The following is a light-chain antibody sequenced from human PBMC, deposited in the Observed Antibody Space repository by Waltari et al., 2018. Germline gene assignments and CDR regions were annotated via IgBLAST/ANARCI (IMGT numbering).Light chain of an antibody. CDR3: QSFDIRLSGGVV. CDR1: SPNIGAGHD. CDR2: GNN. Sequence: QSVLTQPPSMSGAPGQRVTISCTGSSPNIGAGHDVHWYQVFPGTAPKLLIYGNNNRPSGVPDRVSGSKSDTSASLAIGGLQAEDEADYYCQSFDIRLSGGVVFGGGTKVTVL. J-gene: IGLJ3*02. V-gene: IGLV1-40*01.